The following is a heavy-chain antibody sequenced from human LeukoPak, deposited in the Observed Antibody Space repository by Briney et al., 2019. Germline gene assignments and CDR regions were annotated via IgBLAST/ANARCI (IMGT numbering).Heavy chain of an antibody. Sequence: GGSLRLSCAASGFIFDDHGMHWVRQAPGKGLEWVSGISWSSGIIGYADSVKGRFTISRDNAKNTLYLQMDSLRAEDTAVYYCAREGLTCTSSSCQRATFDFWGQGTLVTVSS. CDR1: GFIFDDHG. CDR3: AREGLTCTSSSCQRATFDF. J-gene: IGHJ4*02. D-gene: IGHD2-2*01. V-gene: IGHV3-9*01. CDR2: ISWSSGII.